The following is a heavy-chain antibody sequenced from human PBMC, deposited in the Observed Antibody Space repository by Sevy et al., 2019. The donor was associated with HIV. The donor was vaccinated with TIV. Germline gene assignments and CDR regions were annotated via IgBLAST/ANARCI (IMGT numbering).Heavy chain of an antibody. CDR1: GGTFSSYA. J-gene: IGHJ4*02. Sequence: ASVKVSCKASGGTFSSYAISWVRQAPGQGLEWMGGIIPIFGTANYAQKFQGRVTITADKSTSTAYMELSSLRSEDMAVYYCAARYYDFWSGYSPYRTPPHFDYWGQGTLVTVSS. CDR2: IIPIFGTA. V-gene: IGHV1-69*06. D-gene: IGHD3-3*01. CDR3: AARYYDFWSGYSPYRTPPHFDY.